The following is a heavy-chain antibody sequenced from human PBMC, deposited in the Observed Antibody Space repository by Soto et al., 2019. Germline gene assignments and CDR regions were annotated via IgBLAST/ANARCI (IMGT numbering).Heavy chain of an antibody. V-gene: IGHV1-2*02. Sequence: QVQLVQSGAEVGKPGASVKVSCKTSGYTFTGYYLHWVRQGPGQGLEWMGWIKPHSGDTNYAPRLRRGVTMTTDASISTAYMELTGLSAGDSGTCFCARGINPCSDRMSGTWGDSWRQGTLVPASS. CDR2: IKPHSGDT. D-gene: IGHD7-27*01. J-gene: IGHJ4*02. CDR3: ARGINPCSDRMSGTWGDS. CDR1: GYTFTGYY.